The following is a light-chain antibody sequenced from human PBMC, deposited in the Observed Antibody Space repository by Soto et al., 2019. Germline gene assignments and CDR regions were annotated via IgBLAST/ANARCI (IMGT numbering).Light chain of an antibody. V-gene: IGKV4-1*01. CDR1: QSVLYSSNNKNY. Sequence: DIVMTQSHASLAVSLGERATINCKSSQSVLYSSNNKNYLAWYQQKPGQPPKLLIYWASTRESGVPDRFSGSGSGTDFTLTISSLQAEDFAVYYCQQYGTLPRTFGQGTRLEI. CDR3: QQYGTLPRT. J-gene: IGKJ5*01. CDR2: WAS.